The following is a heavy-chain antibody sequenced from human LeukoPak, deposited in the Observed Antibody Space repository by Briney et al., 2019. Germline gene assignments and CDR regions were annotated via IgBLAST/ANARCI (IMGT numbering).Heavy chain of an antibody. CDR3: ARGGGYYYDSSGWLDV. J-gene: IGHJ6*02. CDR1: GFTFSSYS. Sequence: GGSLRLSCGASGFTFSSYSMNWVRQAPGKGLEWVSSISSSSSYIYYADSVKGRFTISRDNAKNSLYLQMNSLRAEDTAVYYCARGGGYYYDSSGWLDVWGQGTTVTVSS. CDR2: ISSSSSYI. V-gene: IGHV3-21*01. D-gene: IGHD3-22*01.